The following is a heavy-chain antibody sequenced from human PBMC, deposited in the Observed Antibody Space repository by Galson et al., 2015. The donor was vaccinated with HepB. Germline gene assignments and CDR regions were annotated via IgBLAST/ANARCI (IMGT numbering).Heavy chain of an antibody. CDR2: IKQDGSEK. CDR1: GFTFSSYW. CDR3: ARSYAVAGSYYFDY. Sequence: SLRLSCAASGFTFSSYWMSWVRQAPGKGLEWVANIKQDGSEKYYVDSVKGRFTISRDNAKNSLYLQMNSLRAEDTAVYHCARSYAVAGSYYFDYWGQGTLVTVSS. J-gene: IGHJ4*02. V-gene: IGHV3-7*03. D-gene: IGHD6-19*01.